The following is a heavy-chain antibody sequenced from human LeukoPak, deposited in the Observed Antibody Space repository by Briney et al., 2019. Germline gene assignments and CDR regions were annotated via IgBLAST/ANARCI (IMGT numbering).Heavy chain of an antibody. V-gene: IGHV4-59*12. CDR3: AREYSYYDSSGYYGY. CDR2: IYYSGST. Sequence: SETLSLTCTVSGGSISSYYWSWIRQPPGKGLEWIGYIYYSGSTNYNPSLKSRVTISVDTSKNQFSLKLSSVTAADTAVYYCAREYSYYDSSGYYGYWGQGTLVTVSS. D-gene: IGHD3-22*01. J-gene: IGHJ4*02. CDR1: GGSISSYY.